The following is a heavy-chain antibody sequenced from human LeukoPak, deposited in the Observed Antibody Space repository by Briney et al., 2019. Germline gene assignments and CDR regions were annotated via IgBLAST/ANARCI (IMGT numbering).Heavy chain of an antibody. CDR2: ITPNADRT. J-gene: IGHJ1*01. CDR3: AIMHGYYDGSGYWVQ. CDR1: GFTFGSYG. D-gene: IGHD3-22*01. V-gene: IGHV3-23*01. Sequence: GGSLRLSCAASGFTFGSYGMSWVHQAPGKGLEWVSFITPNADRTSYADSVEGRFTISRDNPRNTLYMQMNSLRDEDTALYYCAIMHGYYDGSGYWVQWGQGTLVTVSS.